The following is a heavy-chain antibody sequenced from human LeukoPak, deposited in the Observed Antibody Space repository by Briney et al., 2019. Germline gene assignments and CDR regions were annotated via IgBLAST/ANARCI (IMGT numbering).Heavy chain of an antibody. D-gene: IGHD4-17*01. CDR3: AKRAYGVGFEY. J-gene: IGHJ4*02. CDR1: GGSFSGYY. V-gene: IGHV4-34*01. CDR2: IYYSGST. Sequence: SETLSLTCAVYGGSFSGYYWSWIRQPPGKGLEWVGTIYYSGSTYYNPSLKSRVTISIDTSKNQFSLKLSSVTAADTAVYYCAKRAYGVGFEYWGQGTLVTVSS.